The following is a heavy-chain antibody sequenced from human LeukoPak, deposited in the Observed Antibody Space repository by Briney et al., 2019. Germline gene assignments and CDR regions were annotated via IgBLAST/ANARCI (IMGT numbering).Heavy chain of an antibody. CDR2: IKSKTDGGTT. Sequence: PGGSLRLSCAASGFTFRNAWMTWVRQAPGKGLEWVGRIKSKTDGGTTDYAAPVKDRFTISRDDSKNTMYVQMNSLKTEDTAVYYCTTAVYLTGYEYWGQGTLVTVSS. D-gene: IGHD3-9*01. CDR1: GFTFRNAW. V-gene: IGHV3-15*01. J-gene: IGHJ4*02. CDR3: TTAVYLTGYEY.